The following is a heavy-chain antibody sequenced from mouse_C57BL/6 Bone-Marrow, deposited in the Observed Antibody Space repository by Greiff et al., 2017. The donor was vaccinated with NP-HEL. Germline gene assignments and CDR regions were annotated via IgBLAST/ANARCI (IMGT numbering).Heavy chain of an antibody. CDR2: IDPSDSYT. D-gene: IGHD2-5*01. J-gene: IGHJ4*01. Sequence: QVQLQQPGAELVKPGASVKLSCKASGYTFTSYWMQWVKQRPGQGLEWIGEIDPSDSYTNYNQKFKGKATLTVDTSSSTAYMQLSSLTSEDSAVYYCARTYYSNYVGIWYAMDYWGQGTSVTVSS. CDR1: GYTFTSYW. CDR3: ARTYYSNYVGIWYAMDY. V-gene: IGHV1-50*01.